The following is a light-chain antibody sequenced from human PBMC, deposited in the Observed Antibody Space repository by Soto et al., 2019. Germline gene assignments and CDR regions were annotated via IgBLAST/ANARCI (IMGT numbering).Light chain of an antibody. V-gene: IGKV3-20*01. CDR1: QSVSRNY. CDR2: GAS. J-gene: IGKJ2*01. CDR3: QQYASSPYT. Sequence: EFVLTQSPGTLSLSPEERATLSCRASQSVSRNYLAWYQKKPGQAPRLLIYGASTRATAIPDRFSGRESGTDFTLTITTLEPEDSAVYFCQQYASSPYTFGQGTKVDIK.